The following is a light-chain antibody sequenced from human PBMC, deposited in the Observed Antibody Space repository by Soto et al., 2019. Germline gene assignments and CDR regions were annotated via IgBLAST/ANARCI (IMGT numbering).Light chain of an antibody. CDR1: QGISSN. V-gene: IGKV1-9*01. J-gene: IGKJ5*01. CDR3: QQFNSYPIT. Sequence: DIQLTQSPSFLSASVGDRVTMTCRASQGISSNLAWYQQKPGKAPKLLIYAASTLQSGVPSRFSGSGSGTEFTLTISSLQPEDFATYYCQQFNSYPITFGQGTRLETK. CDR2: AAS.